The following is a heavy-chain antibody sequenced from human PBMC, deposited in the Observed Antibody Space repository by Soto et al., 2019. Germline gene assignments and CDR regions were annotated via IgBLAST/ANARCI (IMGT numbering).Heavy chain of an antibody. CDR2: IIPIFGTA. CDR1: GGTFSSYA. Sequence: GASVKVSCKASGGTFSSYAISWVRQAPGQGLEWMGGIIPIFGTANYAQKFQGRVTITADESTSTAYMELSSLRSEDTAVYYCARDIVGAFNWFDPWGQGTTVTVSS. D-gene: IGHD2-15*01. V-gene: IGHV1-69*13. J-gene: IGHJ5*01. CDR3: ARDIVGAFNWFDP.